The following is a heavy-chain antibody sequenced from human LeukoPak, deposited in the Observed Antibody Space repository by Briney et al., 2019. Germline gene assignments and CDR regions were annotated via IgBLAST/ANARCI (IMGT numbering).Heavy chain of an antibody. J-gene: IGHJ4*02. V-gene: IGHV3-23*01. CDR2: ISGSGGST. Sequence: GGSLRLSCAASGFTFSSYAMSWVRQAPGKGLEWVSAISGSGGSTYYADSVKGRFTISRDNSKNTLYLQMNNLRAEDPALYYCAKSSHQLVIDYWGQGTLVTVSS. CDR3: AKSSHQLVIDY. CDR1: GFTFSSYA. D-gene: IGHD6-13*01.